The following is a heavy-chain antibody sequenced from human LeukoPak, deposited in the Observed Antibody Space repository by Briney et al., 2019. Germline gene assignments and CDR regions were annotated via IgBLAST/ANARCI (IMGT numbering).Heavy chain of an antibody. J-gene: IGHJ3*02. CDR3: AKDDGQQWLVTVAFDI. CDR2: ISGSGGST. V-gene: IGHV3-23*01. CDR1: GGSFSGYF. D-gene: IGHD6-19*01. Sequence: ETLSLTCGVYGGSFSGYFWSWVRQPPGKGLEWVSAISGSGGSTYYADSVKGRFTISRDNSKNTLYLQMNSLRAEDTAVYYCAKDDGQQWLVTVAFDIWGQGTMVTVSS.